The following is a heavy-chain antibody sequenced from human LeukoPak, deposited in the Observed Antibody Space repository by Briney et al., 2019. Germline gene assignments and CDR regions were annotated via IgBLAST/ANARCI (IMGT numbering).Heavy chain of an antibody. J-gene: IGHJ4*02. V-gene: IGHV3-30*18. CDR2: ISYDGSNK. D-gene: IGHD6-19*01. Sequence: PGGSLRLSCAASGFTFSDYYMSWIRQAPGKGVEWVAVISYDGSNKYYADSVKGRFTISRDNSKNTLYLQMNSLRAEDTAVYYCAKDIEEWLVKGGGCFDYWGQGTLVTVSS. CDR3: AKDIEEWLVKGGGCFDY. CDR1: GFTFSDYY.